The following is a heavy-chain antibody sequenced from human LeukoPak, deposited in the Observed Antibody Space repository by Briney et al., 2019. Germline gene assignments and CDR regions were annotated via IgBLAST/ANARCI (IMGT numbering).Heavy chain of an antibody. CDR2: IYYSGST. Sequence: PSETLSLTCTVSGDSISNTNYYWGWIRQPPGKGLEWIGSIYYSGSTYYNPPLKSRLTISVDTSKNQFSLKVRSVTAADTAVYYCARHYYDSSGYTTWGQGTLVTVSS. CDR3: ARHYYDSSGYTT. J-gene: IGHJ5*02. V-gene: IGHV4-39*01. CDR1: GDSISNTNYY. D-gene: IGHD3-22*01.